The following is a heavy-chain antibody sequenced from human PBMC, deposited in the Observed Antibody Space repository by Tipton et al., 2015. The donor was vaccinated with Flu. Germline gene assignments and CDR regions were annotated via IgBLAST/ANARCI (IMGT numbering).Heavy chain of an antibody. V-gene: IGHV4-38-2*02. CDR3: AREPTMFRGDTYCGMDG. J-gene: IGHJ6*02. CDR2: IHHTGVT. Sequence: TLSLTCTVSGSSINSDYYWAWIRQSPGKGLEWIASIHHTGVTYYQPSLRSRLSLSVDRTKNQFSLNLNSVTAADTAVYYCAREPTMFRGDTYCGMDGWGQGTTVTVSS. CDR1: GSSINSDYY. D-gene: IGHD3-10*01.